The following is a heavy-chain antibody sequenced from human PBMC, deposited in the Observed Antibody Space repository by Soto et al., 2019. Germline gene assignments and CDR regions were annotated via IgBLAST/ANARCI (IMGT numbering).Heavy chain of an antibody. Sequence: EVQLLESGGGLVQPEGSLRLSCAASGFTFSSYAMSWVRQAPGKGLEWVSGISGCGGTTYYAESVKGRFTISRDNSKNTLYLQVNSLRAEDTAVYYCAKDQAGAGTISRYFQDWGQGTLVTVSS. CDR2: ISGCGGTT. J-gene: IGHJ1*01. CDR1: GFTFSSYA. CDR3: AKDQAGAGTISRYFQD. V-gene: IGHV3-23*01. D-gene: IGHD6-13*01.